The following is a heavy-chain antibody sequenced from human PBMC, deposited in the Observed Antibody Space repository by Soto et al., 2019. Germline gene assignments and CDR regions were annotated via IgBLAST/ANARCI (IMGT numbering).Heavy chain of an antibody. CDR2: ISGSGGST. Sequence: HPGGSLRLSCAASGFTFSSYAMSWVRQAPGKGLEWVSAISGSGGSTYYADSVKGRFTISRDNSKNTLYLQMNSLRAEDTAVYYCAKAQAGDHEGDWFDPWGQGTLVTVSS. J-gene: IGHJ5*02. V-gene: IGHV3-23*01. CDR1: GFTFSSYA. CDR3: AKAQAGDHEGDWFDP. D-gene: IGHD4-17*01.